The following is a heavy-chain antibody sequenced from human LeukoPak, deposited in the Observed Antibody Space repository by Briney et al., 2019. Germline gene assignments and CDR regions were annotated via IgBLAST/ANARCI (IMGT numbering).Heavy chain of an antibody. V-gene: IGHV4-39*03. CDR1: GGSISSSSYY. D-gene: IGHD3-9*01. CDR2: IYYSGST. Sequence: KASETLSLTCTVSGGSISSSSYYWGWIRQPPGKGLEWIGSIYYSGSTYYNPSLKSRVTISVDTSKNQFSLKLSSVTAADTAVYYCTRDWLARPDYWGQGTLVTVSS. CDR3: TRDWLARPDY. J-gene: IGHJ4*02.